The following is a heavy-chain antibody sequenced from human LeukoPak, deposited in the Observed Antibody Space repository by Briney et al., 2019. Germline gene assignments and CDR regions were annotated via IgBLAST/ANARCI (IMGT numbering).Heavy chain of an antibody. CDR3: ARGARVPDVYYYGLGSDDEKTIDY. CDR1: GYTFTSYY. Sequence: ASVKVSCKASGYTFTSYYMHWVRQAPGQGLEWMGIINPSGGSTSYAQKFQGRVTMTRDTSTSTVYMELSSLRSEDTAVYYCARGARVPDVYYYGLGSDDEKTIDYWGQGTLVTVSS. V-gene: IGHV1-46*01. J-gene: IGHJ4*02. CDR2: INPSGGST. D-gene: IGHD3-10*01.